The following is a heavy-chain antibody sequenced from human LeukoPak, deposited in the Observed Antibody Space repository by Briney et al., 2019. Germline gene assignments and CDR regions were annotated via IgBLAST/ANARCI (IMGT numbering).Heavy chain of an antibody. CDR2: ISYDGSNK. D-gene: IGHD3-9*01. Sequence: PGGSLRLSCAASGFTFSSYGMHWVRQAPGKGLEWVAVISYDGSNKYYADSVKGRFTISRDNSKNTLYLQMNSLRAEDTAVYYCAKPNDILTGRQIHDAFDIWGQGTMVTVSS. CDR1: GFTFSSYG. J-gene: IGHJ3*02. CDR3: AKPNDILTGRQIHDAFDI. V-gene: IGHV3-30*18.